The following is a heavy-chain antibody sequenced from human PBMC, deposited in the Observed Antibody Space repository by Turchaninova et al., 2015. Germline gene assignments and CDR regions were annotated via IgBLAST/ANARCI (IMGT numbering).Heavy chain of an antibody. V-gene: IGHV4-38-2*01. Sequence: QVQLQESGPGLVKPSETLSLTCAAPGYSISSGYFWGWIRHPPGKGLEWIGNIYQSGSTYYNPSLKSRVTISVDTSKNQFSLKLSSVTAADTAVYYCARHKSALFDYWGQGTLVTVSS. CDR3: ARHKSALFDY. CDR1: GYSISSGYF. CDR2: IYQSGST. J-gene: IGHJ4*02.